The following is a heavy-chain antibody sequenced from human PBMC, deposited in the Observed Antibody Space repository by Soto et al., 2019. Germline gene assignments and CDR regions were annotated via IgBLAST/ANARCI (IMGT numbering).Heavy chain of an antibody. CDR3: ARGDDQIDY. Sequence: QITLKESGPKLVKPTQTLTLTCTFSGFSLSTSGVGVGWIRQPPGKALEWLALIYWDDDKRDSPSLKSRLTITKDTSKNQVVLTMTNMDPVDTATYYCARGDDQIDYWGQGTLVTVSS. CDR2: IYWDDDK. D-gene: IGHD4-17*01. J-gene: IGHJ4*02. V-gene: IGHV2-5*02. CDR1: GFSLSTSGVG.